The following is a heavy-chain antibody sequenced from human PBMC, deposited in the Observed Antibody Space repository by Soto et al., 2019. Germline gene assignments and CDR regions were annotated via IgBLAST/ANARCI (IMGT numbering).Heavy chain of an antibody. CDR1: GFTFNSYA. J-gene: IGHJ4*02. V-gene: IGHV3-23*01. CDR2: ISGSGGRT. D-gene: IGHD6-19*01. Sequence: GGSLRLSCASSGFTFNSYAMNCVRQGPGKGLEWVSAISGSGGRTYYADSVKGRFTISRDNSKNTLYLQMNSLRAEDTAVYYCARTRIEVAGNFVCWGQGTPVTVSX. CDR3: ARTRIEVAGNFVC.